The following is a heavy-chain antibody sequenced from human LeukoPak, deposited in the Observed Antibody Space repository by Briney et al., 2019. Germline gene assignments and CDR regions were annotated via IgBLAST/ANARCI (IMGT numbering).Heavy chain of an antibody. CDR3: VRRSVAGGFFDY. CDR2: INGDVRST. CDR1: GFTFSNYW. Sequence: PGGSLRLSCAASGFTFSNYWMHWVRQAPGVGLVCVSRINGDVRSTNYADSVKGRFTISRDNAKNTLYLQMNSLRAEDTAVYHCVRRSVAGGFFDYWGQGTLVTVSS. V-gene: IGHV3-74*01. D-gene: IGHD6-19*01. J-gene: IGHJ4*02.